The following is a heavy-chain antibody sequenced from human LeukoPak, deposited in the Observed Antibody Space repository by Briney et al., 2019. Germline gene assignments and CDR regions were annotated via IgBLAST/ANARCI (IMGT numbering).Heavy chain of an antibody. D-gene: IGHD3-22*01. Sequence: GGSLRLSCAASGFTLSSYGMHWVRQAPGKGLEWVAVIWYDGSNKYYADSVKGRFTISRDNSKNTLYLQMNSLRAEDTAVYYCGRGNYESSGYHDYWGQGTLVTVSS. CDR3: GRGNYESSGYHDY. J-gene: IGHJ4*02. V-gene: IGHV3-33*01. CDR2: IWYDGSNK. CDR1: GFTLSSYG.